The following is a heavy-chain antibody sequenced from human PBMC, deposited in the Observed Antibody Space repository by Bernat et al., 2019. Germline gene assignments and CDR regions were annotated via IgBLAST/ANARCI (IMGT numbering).Heavy chain of an antibody. CDR1: GFTFSSYS. J-gene: IGHJ3*01. CDR2: ISSSSSYI. Sequence: EVQLVESGGGLVKPVGSLRPSCAASGFTFSSYSMNWVRQAPGKGLEWVASISSSSSYIYYADSVKGRYTISRSNAKNSLYLQMNSLRAEDRAVDYCAKDNRVGFDFWGQGTMVTVSS. D-gene: IGHD2-15*01. CDR3: AKDNRVGFDF. V-gene: IGHV3-21*03.